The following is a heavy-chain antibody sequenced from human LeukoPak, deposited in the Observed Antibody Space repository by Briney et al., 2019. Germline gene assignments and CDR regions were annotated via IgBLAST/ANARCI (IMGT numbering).Heavy chain of an antibody. Sequence: SGGSLRRSCAASGFTFSSYAMSWVRQAPGKGLEWVSAISVSGGSTYYADSVKGRFTISRDNSKNTLYLQMNSLRAEDTAVYYCAKALSSGWGNFDYWGQGTLVTVSS. CDR3: AKALSSGWGNFDY. CDR2: ISVSGGST. V-gene: IGHV3-23*01. D-gene: IGHD6-19*01. J-gene: IGHJ4*02. CDR1: GFTFSSYA.